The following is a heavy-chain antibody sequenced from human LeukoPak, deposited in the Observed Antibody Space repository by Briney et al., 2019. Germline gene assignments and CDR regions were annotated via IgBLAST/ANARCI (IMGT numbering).Heavy chain of an antibody. D-gene: IGHD5-12*01. Sequence: GGSLRLSCAASGFSVSSNFMSWVRQAPGKGLEWVSVIYSGGTTYNADSVRGRFTISRDNSKNVLYLQMNSLRAEDTAVYYCARDGYGYNYMDVWGKGTTVTVSS. J-gene: IGHJ6*03. V-gene: IGHV3-53*01. CDR2: IYSGGTT. CDR1: GFSVSSNF. CDR3: ARDGYGYNYMDV.